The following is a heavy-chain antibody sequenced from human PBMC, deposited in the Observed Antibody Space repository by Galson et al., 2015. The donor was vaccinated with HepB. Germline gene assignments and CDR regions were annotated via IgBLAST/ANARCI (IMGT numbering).Heavy chain of an antibody. V-gene: IGHV3-30-3*01. D-gene: IGHD2/OR15-2a*01. CDR1: GFTFSSYA. CDR2: ISYDGSNK. J-gene: IGHJ4*02. Sequence: SLRLSCAASGFTFSSYAMHWVRQAPGKGLEWVAVISYDGSNKYYADSVKGRFTISRDNSKNTLYLQMSSLRAEDTAVYYCARGEYGISQMGPYDYWGQGTLVTVSS. CDR3: ARGEYGISQMGPYDY.